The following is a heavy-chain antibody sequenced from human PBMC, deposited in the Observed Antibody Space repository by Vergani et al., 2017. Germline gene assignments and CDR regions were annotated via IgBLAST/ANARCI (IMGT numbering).Heavy chain of an antibody. CDR1: GFTSSYYG. D-gene: IGHD2-2*02. CDR3: ATKSCATPGCQIGYFRE. V-gene: IGHV3-30*03. Sequence: QVHLVESGGGVFQPGRSLRLSCVVSGFTSSYYGMHWVRQAPGKGLEWVAVISYDGTQKYYADSVKGRFTISRDNSKSTLYLQMNSLRTEDTAVYYCATKSCATPGCQIGYFREWGQGTLVTVSS. J-gene: IGHJ1*01. CDR2: ISYDGTQK.